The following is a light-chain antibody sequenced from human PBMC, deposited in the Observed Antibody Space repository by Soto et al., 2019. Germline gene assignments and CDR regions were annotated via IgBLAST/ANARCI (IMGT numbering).Light chain of an antibody. CDR3: XXXXXSPLT. CDR1: QSVRSNY. V-gene: IGKV3-20*01. J-gene: IGKJ4*01. CDR2: GAS. Sequence: EIVLTQSPGTLSLSSGERATLSCRASQSVRSNYLAWYQQKPGQAPRLLIYGASSRATGIPDRFGGSGSGTDFTRTISRLEPEDXXXXXXXXXXXSPLTFGGGTKVEIK.